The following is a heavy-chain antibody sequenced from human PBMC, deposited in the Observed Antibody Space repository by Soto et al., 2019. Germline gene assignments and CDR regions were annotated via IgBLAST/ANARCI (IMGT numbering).Heavy chain of an antibody. Sequence: SETLSLTCTVSGGSISSSSYFWGWIRQPPGKGLEWIGSIYYSGSTYYNPSLKSRVTISIDTSKSQFSLKLSSVTAADTAVYYCARDLAVGQQLVGPGRPNDAFDIWGQGTMVTVSS. CDR3: ARDLAVGQQLVGPGRPNDAFDI. CDR1: GGSISSSSYF. J-gene: IGHJ3*02. D-gene: IGHD6-13*01. V-gene: IGHV4-39*02. CDR2: IYYSGST.